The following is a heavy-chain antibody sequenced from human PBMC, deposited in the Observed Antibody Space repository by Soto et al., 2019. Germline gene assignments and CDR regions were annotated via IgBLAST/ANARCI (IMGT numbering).Heavy chain of an antibody. CDR1: GYSFTSYW. J-gene: IGHJ4*02. Sequence: PGESLKISCKGSGYSFTSYWISWVRPMPGKGLEWMGRIDPSDSYTRYSPSFQGQVTISADKSISTAYLQWSSPKASDTAMYYCAMWGSIADPQIDYWGQGTLVTVSS. CDR3: AMWGSIADPQIDY. V-gene: IGHV5-10-1*04. CDR2: IDPSDSYT. D-gene: IGHD6-6*01.